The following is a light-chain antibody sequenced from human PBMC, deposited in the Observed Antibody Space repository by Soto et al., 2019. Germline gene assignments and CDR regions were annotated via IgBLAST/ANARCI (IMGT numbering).Light chain of an antibody. CDR1: QSVNSY. J-gene: IGKJ5*01. CDR2: DAS. CDR3: QQRANWPPIT. V-gene: IGKV3-11*01. Sequence: EIVLTQSPATLSLSPGERATLSCRASQSVNSYLAWYHQRPGQAPRLLIYDASNRATGVPARFGGSGSGTDFTLTISGLEPEDFAIYYCQQRANWPPITFGQVTRLEIK.